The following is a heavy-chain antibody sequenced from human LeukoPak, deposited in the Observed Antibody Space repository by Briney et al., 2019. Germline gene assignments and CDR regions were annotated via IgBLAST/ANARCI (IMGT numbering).Heavy chain of an antibody. Sequence: PSGTLSLTCAVSGGSIRSTSWWSWVRQPPGKGLEWIGEIYHSGSTNYNPSLKSRVTISVDTSKNQFSLKLSSVTAADTAVYYCARDLSYWGLLWFGESLYNWFDPWGQGTLVTVSS. CDR1: GGSIRSTSW. V-gene: IGHV4-4*02. D-gene: IGHD3-10*01. CDR2: IYHSGST. J-gene: IGHJ5*02. CDR3: ARDLSYWGLLWFGESLYNWFDP.